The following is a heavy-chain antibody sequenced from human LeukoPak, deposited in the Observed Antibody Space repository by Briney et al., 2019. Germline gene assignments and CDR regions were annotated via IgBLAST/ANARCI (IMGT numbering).Heavy chain of an antibody. D-gene: IGHD1-26*01. CDR1: GGSISTYY. CDR2: VYYSGST. Sequence: PSETLSLTCTVSGGSISTYYWSWIRQPPGKGLEWIGYVYYSGSTNYNSSLKSRVTISVDTSKSQFSLKLSSVTAADTVVYYCVRHSGTSRIFGFDCWGQGTLVTVSS. CDR3: VRHSGTSRIFGFDC. J-gene: IGHJ4*02. V-gene: IGHV4-59*01.